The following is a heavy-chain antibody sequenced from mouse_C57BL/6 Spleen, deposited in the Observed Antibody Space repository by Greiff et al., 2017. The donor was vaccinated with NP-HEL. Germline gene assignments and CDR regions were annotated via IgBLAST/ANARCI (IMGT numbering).Heavy chain of an antibody. CDR1: GYAFTNYL. D-gene: IGHD1-1*01. J-gene: IGHJ2*01. CDR3: ERRLILRVRGYYFGC. CDR2: INPGSGGT. V-gene: IGHV1-54*01. Sequence: QVQLQQSGAELVRPGTSVKVSCKASGYAFTNYLIEWVKQRPGQGLEWIGVINPGSGGTNYNEKFKGKATLTADKSSSTAYMQLSSLTSEDSAVYFCERRLILRVRGYYFGCWGQGTTLTVSS.